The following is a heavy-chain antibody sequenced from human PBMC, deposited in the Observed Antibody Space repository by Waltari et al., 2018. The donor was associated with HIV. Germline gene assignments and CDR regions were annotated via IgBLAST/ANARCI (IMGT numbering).Heavy chain of an antibody. J-gene: IGHJ2*01. CDR3: ARHALRVGAAYWNFDL. D-gene: IGHD1-26*01. CDR1: GGSVSSSSYF. V-gene: IGHV4-39*01. CDR2: IYYTGRA. Sequence: QLQLQESGPGLVKPSEILSLTCAVSGGSVSSSSYFWGWIRQPPGKGLEWVGRIYYTGRAYYNPSLKSRVTISVDTSKNQFSLKVTSVTAADTAVYYCARHALRVGAAYWNFDLWGRGTLVTVSS.